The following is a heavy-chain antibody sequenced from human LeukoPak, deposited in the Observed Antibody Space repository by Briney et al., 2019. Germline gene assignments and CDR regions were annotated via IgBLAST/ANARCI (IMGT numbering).Heavy chain of an antibody. Sequence: GESLRLSCAASGFTFSTYWMHWVRQAPGKGLLWVARINTDGSSTLYADSVKGRFTISRDNAKSTLYLQMDSLRPEDTAVHYCARVDPTGDGYNCFDSWGQGTLVTVSS. J-gene: IGHJ4*02. CDR3: ARVDPTGDGYNCFDS. CDR2: INTDGSST. D-gene: IGHD5-24*01. CDR1: GFTFSTYW. V-gene: IGHV3-74*01.